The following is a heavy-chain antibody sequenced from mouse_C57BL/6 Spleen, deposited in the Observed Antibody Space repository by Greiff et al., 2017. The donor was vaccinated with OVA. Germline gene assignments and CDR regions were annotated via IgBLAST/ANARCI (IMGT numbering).Heavy chain of an antibody. CDR1: GYTFTDYN. CDR3: ALYYYYGSSPWFAY. CDR2: INPNNGGT. J-gene: IGHJ3*01. D-gene: IGHD1-1*01. Sequence: EVQLQESGPELVKPGASVKMSCKASGYTFTDYNMHWVKQSHGKSLEWIGDINPNNGGTSYNQKFKGKATLTVNKSSSTAYMELRSLTSEDSAVYYCALYYYYGSSPWFAYWGQGTLVTVSA. V-gene: IGHV1-22*01.